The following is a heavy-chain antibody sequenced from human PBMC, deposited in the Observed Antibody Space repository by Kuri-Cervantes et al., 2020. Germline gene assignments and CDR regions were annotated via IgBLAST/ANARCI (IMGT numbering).Heavy chain of an antibody. V-gene: IGHV4-38-2*01. CDR3: ASSGQLGF. D-gene: IGHD6-13*01. Sequence: SETLSLTCAVSGDSISSGYFWGWIRQPPGKGLEWIGNIYHTGSTYYNPSLKSRVTLSVDTSKNQFSLKLSSMTAADTAVYYCASSGQLGFWGQGTLVTVSS. CDR2: IYHTGST. J-gene: IGHJ4*02. CDR1: GDSISSGYF.